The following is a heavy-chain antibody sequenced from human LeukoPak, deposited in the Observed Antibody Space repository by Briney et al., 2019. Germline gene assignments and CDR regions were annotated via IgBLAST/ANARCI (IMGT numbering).Heavy chain of an antibody. J-gene: IGHJ5*02. D-gene: IGHD2-15*01. V-gene: IGHV1-69*13. CDR1: GGTLSSYA. Sequence: SVKVPYKASGGTLSSYAIRWVRQAPGQGLEWMGGIIPIYGTPNYAQKFQGRVTITADESTSTAYMELSSLRSEDTAVYYCARAGYCSGGSCYPTGASDRWFDPWGQGTLVTVSS. CDR3: ARAGYCSGGSCYPTGASDRWFDP. CDR2: IIPIYGTP.